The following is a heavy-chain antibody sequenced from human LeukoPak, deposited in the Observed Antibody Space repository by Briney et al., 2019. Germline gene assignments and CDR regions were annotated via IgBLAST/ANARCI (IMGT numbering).Heavy chain of an antibody. CDR3: ARGFVNLPGYWGV. D-gene: IGHD3-9*01. CDR2: MNPNSGNT. V-gene: IGHV1-8*02. Sequence: ASVKVSCKASGYTFASYDINWVRQATGQGLEWMGWMNPNSGNTGYAQKFQGRVTMTRDTSISTAYMELSSLTSEDTAVYYCARGFVNLPGYWGVWGKGTTVTVPS. CDR1: GYTFASYD. J-gene: IGHJ6*04.